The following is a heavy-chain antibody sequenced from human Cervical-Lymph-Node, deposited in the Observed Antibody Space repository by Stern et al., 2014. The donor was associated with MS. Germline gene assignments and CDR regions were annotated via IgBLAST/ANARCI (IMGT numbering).Heavy chain of an antibody. CDR3: ARVGTSDFYDH. D-gene: IGHD2-2*01. V-gene: IGHV3-11*01. CDR1: GFNFTDYY. J-gene: IGHJ4*02. CDR2: TSGTGITV. Sequence: VQLVESGGDLVTPGGSLRLSCETSGFNFTDYYMNWIRQAPGKGLEWVAYTSGTGITVFYADSVKGRFTISRDNAKNSVYLQMNSLRADDTAVYYCARVGTSDFYDHWGQGTLVTVSS.